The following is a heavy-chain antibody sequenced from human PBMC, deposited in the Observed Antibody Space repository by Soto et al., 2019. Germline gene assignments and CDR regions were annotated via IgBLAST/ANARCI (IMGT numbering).Heavy chain of an antibody. CDR1: GYTLTELS. J-gene: IGHJ4*02. CDR3: ATVHSSSLGYYFDY. CDR2: FDPEDGET. V-gene: IGHV1-24*01. Sequence: ASVKVSCKVSGYTLTELSMHWVRQAPGKGLEWMGGFDPEDGETIYAQKFQGRVTMTEVTSTDTAYMELSSLRSEDTAVYYCATVHSSSLGYYFDYWGQGTLVTVSS. D-gene: IGHD6-13*01.